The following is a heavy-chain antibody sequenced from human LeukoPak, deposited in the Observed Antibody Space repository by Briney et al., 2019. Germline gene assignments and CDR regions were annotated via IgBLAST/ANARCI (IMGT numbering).Heavy chain of an antibody. CDR3: TSWGDTTAEYFQR. J-gene: IGHJ1*01. CDR2: INPDGRDK. D-gene: IGHD2-21*02. V-gene: IGHV3-7*01. Sequence: GSLRLSWVVSGFNFNKGWMNWVRQAPGKGVEWVAHINPDGRDKYYVDSVKGRFSIYRDNAENSMYLQMNSLRVEDTAVYYCTSWGDTTAEYFQRWGQGTLVTVSS. CDR1: GFNFNKGW.